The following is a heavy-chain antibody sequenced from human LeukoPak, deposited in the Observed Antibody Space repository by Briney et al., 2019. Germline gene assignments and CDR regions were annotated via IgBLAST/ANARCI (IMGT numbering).Heavy chain of an antibody. J-gene: IGHJ4*02. CDR3: ATKRGYNYGLDY. Sequence: GGSLRLSCAASGFTVSSNYMSWVRQAPGKGLEWVPVTYSGGSTYYADSVKGRFTISRDNSKNTLYLQMNSLRAEDTAVYYCATKRGYNYGLDYWGQGTLVTVSS. CDR2: TYSGGST. CDR1: GFTVSSNY. D-gene: IGHD5-18*01. V-gene: IGHV3-53*01.